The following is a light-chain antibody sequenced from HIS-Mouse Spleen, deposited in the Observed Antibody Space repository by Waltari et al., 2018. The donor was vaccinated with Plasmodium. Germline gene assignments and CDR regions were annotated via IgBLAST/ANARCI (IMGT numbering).Light chain of an antibody. J-gene: IGKJ1*01. CDR3: QQSYSTPPYT. Sequence: DIQMTQSPSSLSASVGDRVTITCRASQSISSYLNWYQQKPGKAPKLLIYAASSLQSGVPSRFSGSGSGTDFTLIISSLQPEDFATYYCQQSYSTPPYTFGQGTKVEIK. CDR1: QSISSY. V-gene: IGKV1-39*01. CDR2: AAS.